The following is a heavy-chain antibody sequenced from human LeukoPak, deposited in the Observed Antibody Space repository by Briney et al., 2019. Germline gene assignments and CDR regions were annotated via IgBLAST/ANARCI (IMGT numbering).Heavy chain of an antibody. CDR3: ARGRWFGEFFDP. CDR2: IYTSGST. CDR1: GGSISSYY. J-gene: IGHJ5*02. Sequence: ETLSLTCTVSGGSISSYYWSWIRQPAGKGLEWIGRIYTSGSTNYNPSLKSRVTMSVDTSKNQFSLKLSSVTAADTAVYYRARGRWFGEFFDPWGQGTLVTVSS. V-gene: IGHV4-4*07. D-gene: IGHD3-10*01.